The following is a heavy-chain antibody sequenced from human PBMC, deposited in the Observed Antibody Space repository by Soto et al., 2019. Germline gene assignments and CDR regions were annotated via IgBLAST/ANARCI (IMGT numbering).Heavy chain of an antibody. Sequence: PWGYLRISCANSGFTFSIYWMHWVRQAPGKGLVSVSRINSDGSSTSYADSVKGRFTISRDNAKNTLYLQMNSLRAEDTAVYYCARDTGIAVARAYYYYGMDVWGQGTTVTVSS. D-gene: IGHD6-19*01. CDR2: INSDGSST. V-gene: IGHV3-74*01. CDR3: ARDTGIAVARAYYYYGMDV. J-gene: IGHJ6*01. CDR1: GFTFSIYW.